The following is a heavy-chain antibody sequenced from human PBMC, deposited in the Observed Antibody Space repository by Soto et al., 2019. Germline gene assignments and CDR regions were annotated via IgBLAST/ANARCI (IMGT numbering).Heavy chain of an antibody. CDR2: IIPIFGTA. CDR3: ARDGSFVSFSGSSGYVGNWFDP. Sequence: SVKVSCKASGGTFSSYAISWVRQAPGQGLEWMGGIIPIFGTANYAQKFQGRVTITADESTSTAYMELSSLRSEDTAVYYCARDGSFVSFSGSSGYVGNWFDPWG. CDR1: GGTFSSYA. J-gene: IGHJ5*02. V-gene: IGHV1-69*13. D-gene: IGHD5-12*01.